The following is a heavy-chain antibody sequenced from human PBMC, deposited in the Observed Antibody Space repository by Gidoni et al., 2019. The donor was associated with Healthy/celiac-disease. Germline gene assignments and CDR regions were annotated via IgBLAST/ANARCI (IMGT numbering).Heavy chain of an antibody. Sequence: EVQLVESGGGLVKPGGSLRLSCAASGFTFRTAWMSWVRQAPGMGLGGLGRIKIKTDGRTTDYAAPVNGQFTLSRDDSNTTLYLQINSLKTEDTAVYYCTTDPYLDPIRSRGSYRRGYGMDVWGQGTTVTVSS. J-gene: IGHJ6*02. V-gene: IGHV3-15*01. CDR3: TTDPYLDPIRSRGSYRRGYGMDV. CDR2: IKIKTDGRTT. CDR1: GFTFRTAW. D-gene: IGHD1-26*01.